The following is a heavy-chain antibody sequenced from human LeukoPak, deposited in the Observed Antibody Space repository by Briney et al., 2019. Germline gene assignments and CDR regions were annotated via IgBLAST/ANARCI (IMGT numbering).Heavy chain of an antibody. CDR1: GYTFTSYG. J-gene: IGHJ4*02. CDR2: ISAYNGNT. Sequence: GASVKVSCKASGYTFTSYGISWVRQAPGQGLEWMGWISAYNGNTNYAQKLQGRVTMTTDTSTSTAYMELRSLRSDDTAVYYCAHLPNGHDDYGDYRLAYYFDYWGQGTLVTVSS. V-gene: IGHV1-18*01. D-gene: IGHD4-17*01. CDR3: AHLPNGHDDYGDYRLAYYFDY.